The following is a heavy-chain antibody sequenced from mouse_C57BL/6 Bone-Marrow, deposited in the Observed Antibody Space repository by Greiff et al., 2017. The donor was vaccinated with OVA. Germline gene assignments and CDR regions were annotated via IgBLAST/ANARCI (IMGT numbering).Heavy chain of an antibody. V-gene: IGHV1-53*01. CDR2: INPSNGGT. CDR3: ASAGRWIPRPFAY. CDR1: GYTFTGYW. Sequence: QVQLQQPGTELVKPGASVKLSCKASGYTFTGYWMHWVKQRPGQGLEWIGNINPSNGGTNYNEKFQSKATLTVDKSSSTAYLQLSRLTSEDSAVYYCASAGRWIPRPFAYWGQGTLVTVSA. J-gene: IGHJ3*01. D-gene: IGHD2-3*01.